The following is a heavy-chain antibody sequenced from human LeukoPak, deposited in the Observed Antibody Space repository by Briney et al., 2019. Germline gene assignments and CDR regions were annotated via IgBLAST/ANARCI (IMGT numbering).Heavy chain of an antibody. Sequence: PGGSLRLSCAASGFNFVDYGMHWVWQAPGKGLEWVSSVNWNSGSTAYADSVKGRFTVPRDNAKKSVYLQMDSLRPDGTALYYCTKDAGVGSSSPSFYFYMDAWGKGTTVSVSS. CDR1: GFNFVDYG. CDR3: TKDAGVGSSSPSFYFYMDA. V-gene: IGHV3-9*01. D-gene: IGHD6-6*01. J-gene: IGHJ6*03. CDR2: VNWNSGST.